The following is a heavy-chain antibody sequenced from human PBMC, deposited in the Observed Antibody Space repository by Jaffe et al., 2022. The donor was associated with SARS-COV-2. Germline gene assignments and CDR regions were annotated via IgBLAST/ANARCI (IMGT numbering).Heavy chain of an antibody. D-gene: IGHD6-19*01. Sequence: EVQLVESGGGLVQPGRSLRLSCAASGFTFDDYAMHWVRQAPGKGLEWVSGISWNSGSIGYADSVKGRFTISRDNAKNSLYLQMNSLRAEDTALYYCAKDTEYSSGLYYYYGMDVWGQGTTVTVSS. CDR2: ISWNSGSI. CDR3: AKDTEYSSGLYYYYGMDV. V-gene: IGHV3-9*01. J-gene: IGHJ6*02. CDR1: GFTFDDYA.